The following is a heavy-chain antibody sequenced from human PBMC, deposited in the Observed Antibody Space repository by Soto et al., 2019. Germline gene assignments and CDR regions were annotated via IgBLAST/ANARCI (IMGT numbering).Heavy chain of an antibody. CDR3: VTGVWGRSVH. D-gene: IGHD3-16*01. V-gene: IGHV1-2*02. Sequence: QVHLVQSGAEVKRPGASVKVSCKTSGYTFTGYYLHGVRQAPGQAPEWMGWMNPSNGGTKYGQKFQVRVTMTRDTPVSTAFLDLTSLTSDDTAVYDCVTGVWGRSVHLGQGSRVTGSS. J-gene: IGHJ4*02. CDR1: GYTFTGYY. CDR2: MNPSNGGT.